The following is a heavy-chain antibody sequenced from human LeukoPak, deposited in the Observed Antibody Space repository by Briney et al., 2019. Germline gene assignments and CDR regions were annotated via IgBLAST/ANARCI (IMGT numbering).Heavy chain of an antibody. D-gene: IGHD3-10*01. CDR1: GLTFRNFW. V-gene: IGHV3-7*01. CDR3: ARSYGHSIDY. CDR2: IKQDGSGQ. Sequence: GGSLRLSCAASGLTFRNFWMCWVRQAPGKGLEWAATIKQDGSGQYYVDSVKGRFTISRDNAQNSLYLQMNNLRAGDTAVYYCARSYGHSIDYWGQGTLVTVSS. J-gene: IGHJ4*02.